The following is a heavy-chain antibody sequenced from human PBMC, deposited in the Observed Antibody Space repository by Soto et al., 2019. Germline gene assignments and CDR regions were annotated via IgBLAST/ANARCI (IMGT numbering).Heavy chain of an antibody. V-gene: IGHV3-53*01. D-gene: IGHD3-22*01. CDR2: IYSGGST. Sequence: GSLRLSCAASGFTVSSNYMSWVRQAPGKGLEWVSVIYSGGSTYYADSVKGRFTISRDNSKNTLYLQMNSLRAEDTAVYYCARAYYYDSSGYRSPGDAFDIWGQGTMVTVSS. CDR3: ARAYYYDSSGYRSPGDAFDI. J-gene: IGHJ3*02. CDR1: GFTVSSNY.